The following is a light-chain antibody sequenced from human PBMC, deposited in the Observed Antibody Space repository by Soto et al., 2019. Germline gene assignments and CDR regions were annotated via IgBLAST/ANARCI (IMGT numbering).Light chain of an antibody. CDR3: QHYGSYSAT. J-gene: IGKJ1*01. V-gene: IGKV1-5*01. CDR2: DAT. Sequence: DIQMTQSPSTLSASVGDRVTFTCRASQCIGKLLAWYQQKPGKAPNLLIYDATTLGSGLPSRFSGSETGTEFTLTIAGLETGDIATYSCQHYGSYSATFGQGTKVEI. CDR1: QCIGKL.